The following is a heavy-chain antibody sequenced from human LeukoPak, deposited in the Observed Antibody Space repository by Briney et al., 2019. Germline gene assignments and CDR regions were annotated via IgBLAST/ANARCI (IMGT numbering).Heavy chain of an antibody. CDR3: ARDPRGSYYADY. J-gene: IGHJ4*01. CDR1: GYTFTGYY. CDR2: INPNIGGT. D-gene: IGHD1-26*01. Sequence: ASVKVSCKAYGYTFTGYYIHWVRQAPGQGLEWMGSINPNIGGTSYAQKFQGRVTMARDTSISTAYTELSRLTSDDTAVYYCARDPRGSYYADYWGQGTLVTVSS. V-gene: IGHV1-2*02.